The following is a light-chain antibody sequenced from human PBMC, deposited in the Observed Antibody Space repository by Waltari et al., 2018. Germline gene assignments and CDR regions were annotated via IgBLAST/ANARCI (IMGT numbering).Light chain of an antibody. CDR1: PGVRNN. V-gene: IGKV3-15*01. J-gene: IGKJ1*01. CDR2: GAS. CDR3: QQYNNWPPWT. Sequence: EIVMTQAPATLSVSSGERATLSCRASPGVRNNLVWYQQKPGQAPRPLIYGASTRVTGIPARFSGSGSGTEFTLTISSLQSEDFAVYYCQQYNNWPPWTFGQGTKVEIK.